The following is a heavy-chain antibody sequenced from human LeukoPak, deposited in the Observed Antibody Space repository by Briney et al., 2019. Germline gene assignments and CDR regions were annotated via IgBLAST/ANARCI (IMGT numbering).Heavy chain of an antibody. Sequence: ASVKVSCKASGYTFTSYDINWVRQATGQGLEWMGWMNPNSGNTGYAQKFQGRVTMTRNTSISTAYMELSSLRSEDTAVYFCARDARIVLTPAAIELYYSGLDAWGQGTPVTVSS. CDR1: GYTFTSYD. J-gene: IGHJ6*02. V-gene: IGHV1-8*01. CDR3: ARDARIVLTPAAIELYYSGLDA. CDR2: MNPNSGNT. D-gene: IGHD2-2*01.